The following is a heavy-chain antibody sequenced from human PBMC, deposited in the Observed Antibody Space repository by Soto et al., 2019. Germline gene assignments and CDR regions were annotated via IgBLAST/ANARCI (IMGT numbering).Heavy chain of an antibody. CDR1: GYTFTSYG. CDR2: MNPNSGNT. D-gene: IGHD3-22*01. J-gene: IGHJ4*02. CDR3: ARIYDSSGYYPLDY. V-gene: IGHV1-8*01. Sequence: ASVKVSCKASGYTFTSYGINWVRQATGQGLEWMGWMNPNSGNTGYAQKFQGRVTMTRNTSISTAYMELSSLRSEDTAVYYCARIYDSSGYYPLDYWGQGTLVTVSS.